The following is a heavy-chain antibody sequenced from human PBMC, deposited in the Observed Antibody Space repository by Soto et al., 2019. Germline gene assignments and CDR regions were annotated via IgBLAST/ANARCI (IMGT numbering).Heavy chain of an antibody. CDR2: IYYSGST. V-gene: IGHV4-30-4*01. J-gene: IGHJ4*02. D-gene: IGHD3-22*01. CDR3: ARVGYYDSSGYYYPLDY. CDR1: GVSISSDDYY. Sequence: SETLSLTCTVSGVSISSDDYYLRWIRQPPGKGLEWIGYIYYSGSTYYNPSLKSRVTISVDTSKNQFSLKLSSVTAADTAVYYCARVGYYDSSGYYYPLDYWGQGTLVTVSS.